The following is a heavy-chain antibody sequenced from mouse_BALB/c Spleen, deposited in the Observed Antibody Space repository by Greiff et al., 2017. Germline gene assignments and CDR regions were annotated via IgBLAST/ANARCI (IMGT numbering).Heavy chain of an antibody. CDR1: GYTFTSYW. Sequence: QVQLQQPGAELVKPGASVKLSCKASGYTFTSYWMHWVKQRPGQGLEWIGEINPSNGRTNYNEKFKSKATLTVDKSSSTAYMQLSSLTSEDSAVYYCARSIPDYYGSSYFAYWGQGTLVTVSA. CDR2: INPSNGRT. V-gene: IGHV1S81*02. CDR3: ARSIPDYYGSSYFAY. J-gene: IGHJ3*01. D-gene: IGHD1-1*01.